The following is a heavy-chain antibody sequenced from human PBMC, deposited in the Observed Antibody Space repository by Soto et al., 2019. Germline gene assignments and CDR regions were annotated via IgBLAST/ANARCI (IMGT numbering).Heavy chain of an antibody. J-gene: IGHJ5*02. V-gene: IGHV1-69*06. CDR2: IIPIFGTT. CDR3: ARDWTDSGYYPDRLDT. CDR1: GGTFGSDA. Sequence: SVKVSCKASGGTFGSDAITWVRQAPGQGLEWVGRIIPIFGTTNYAQNLQGRVTISADKSTLTSYMELHSLTSDDTALYYCARDWTDSGYYPDRLDTRGQGSQVIVSS. D-gene: IGHD3-22*01.